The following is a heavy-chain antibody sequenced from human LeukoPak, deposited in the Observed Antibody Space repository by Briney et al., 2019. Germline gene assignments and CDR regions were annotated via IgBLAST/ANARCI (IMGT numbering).Heavy chain of an antibody. Sequence: SEALSLTCNVTGGSISSSHNWGWIRQSPGKGLEWIGSVYYTGSTHYNPSLKSRVSISADTSKNLFSLNLSSVTVADTAVYFCARRDMAVLGAVIFDYWGQGILVTVSS. CDR2: VYYTGST. CDR1: GGSISSSHN. J-gene: IGHJ4*02. V-gene: IGHV4-39*01. CDR3: ARRDMAVLGAVIFDY. D-gene: IGHD2-21*01.